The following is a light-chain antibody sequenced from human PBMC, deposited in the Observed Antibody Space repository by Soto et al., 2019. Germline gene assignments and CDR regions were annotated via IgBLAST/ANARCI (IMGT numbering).Light chain of an antibody. CDR2: GSS. CDR1: QSVSSN. J-gene: IGKJ1*01. CDR3: QKYNNWHQVT. V-gene: IGKV3-15*01. Sequence: IVMTQSPATLSVSPGEIPTLSCMASQSVSSNLAWYQQKPGQAHRLLIYGSSTRAHGIQARFSGSGSGTKLTLTISSMKSEDFEVYYCQKYNNWHQVTFGQGTKVDIK.